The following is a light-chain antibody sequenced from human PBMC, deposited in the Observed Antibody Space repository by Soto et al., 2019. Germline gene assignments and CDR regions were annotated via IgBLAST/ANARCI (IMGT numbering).Light chain of an antibody. CDR1: GGDVGHYDL. CDR2: EVN. J-gene: IGLJ3*02. V-gene: IGLV2-23*02. CDR3: CAYAGNGAWV. Sequence: QSVLTQPASVSGSPGQSITISCAGSGGDVGHYDLLSWYQQIPGKAPELIIFEVNSRPSGGSDRVSGSKSGNTASLTISGLQAEDEADFFYCAYAGNGAWVFGGGTKLTVL.